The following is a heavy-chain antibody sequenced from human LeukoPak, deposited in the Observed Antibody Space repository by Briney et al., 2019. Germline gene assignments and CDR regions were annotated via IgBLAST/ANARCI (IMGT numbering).Heavy chain of an antibody. D-gene: IGHD5-24*01. CDR2: IYYSGST. J-gene: IGHJ3*02. CDR1: GGSISNYC. Sequence: SETLSLTCTVSGGSISNYCWTWIRQPPGKGLEWIGDIYYSGSTNYNPSLKSRVTISIDTSKNQFSLKLSSVTAADTAVYYCAGRLWRRDGYNLSAFDIWGQGTMVTVSS. V-gene: IGHV4-59*01. CDR3: AGRLWRRDGYNLSAFDI.